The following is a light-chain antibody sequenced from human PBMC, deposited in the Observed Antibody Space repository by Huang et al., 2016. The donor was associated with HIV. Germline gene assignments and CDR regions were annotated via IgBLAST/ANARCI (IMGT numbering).Light chain of an antibody. CDR3: QQRSKWPLT. CDR2: AVS. CDR1: QSISTY. Sequence: EIVLTQSSVTLSVSPGDRATLSCRASQSISTYLAWYQQKSGQAPRLLIYAVSNRAAGVPARFSASGSGTDFTLTIARLDPDDFAIYHCQQRSKWPLTFGGGTKVEMK. V-gene: IGKV3-11*01. J-gene: IGKJ4*01.